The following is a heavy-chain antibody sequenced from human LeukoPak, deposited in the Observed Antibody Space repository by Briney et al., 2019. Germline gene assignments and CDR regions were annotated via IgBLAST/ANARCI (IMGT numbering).Heavy chain of an antibody. Sequence: PGGSLRLSRAVSGFIFSDYSMNWVRQAPGKGQEWVSSIDSSSNYIYSADSVRGRFTISRDNAKNSLYLQMNSLRAEDTAVYYCARALSYYDILTGNPKGFGPWGQGTLVTVSS. J-gene: IGHJ5*02. CDR3: ARALSYYDILTGNPKGFGP. CDR2: IDSSSNYI. V-gene: IGHV3-21*01. D-gene: IGHD3-9*01. CDR1: GFIFSDYS.